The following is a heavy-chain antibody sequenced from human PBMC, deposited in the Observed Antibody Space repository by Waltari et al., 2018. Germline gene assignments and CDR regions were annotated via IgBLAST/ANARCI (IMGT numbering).Heavy chain of an antibody. Sequence: QLQLQESGPGLVKPSGTLSLPCAVPGDSMSSTDWWSWVRQPPGKGLEWIGQVHGSGKTNYNPSFASRVTTSLDTSNNQFSLKVTSATAADTAVYYCARDRGRGIYLDSWGPGILVTVSP. CDR2: VHGSGKT. D-gene: IGHD2-15*01. CDR3: ARDRGRGIYLDS. V-gene: IGHV4-4*02. CDR1: GDSMSSTDW. J-gene: IGHJ4*02.